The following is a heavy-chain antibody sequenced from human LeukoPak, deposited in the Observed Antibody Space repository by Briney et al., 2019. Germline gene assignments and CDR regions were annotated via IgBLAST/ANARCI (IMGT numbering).Heavy chain of an antibody. V-gene: IGHV4-39*07. CDR1: GGSITSSSYY. J-gene: IGHJ3*02. CDR3: ARAGYCSSTICPDAFDI. CDR2: IYYRGRT. D-gene: IGHD2-2*01. Sequence: SETLSLTCTVSGGSITSSSYYWGWIRQPPGKGLEWIGSIYYRGRTYYNPSLKSRVTISVDTSKNQVSLKLSSVTAADTAVYYCARAGYCSSTICPDAFDIWGQGTKVTVSS.